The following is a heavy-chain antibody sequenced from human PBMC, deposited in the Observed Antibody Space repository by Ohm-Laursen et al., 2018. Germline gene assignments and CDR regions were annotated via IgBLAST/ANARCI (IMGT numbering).Heavy chain of an antibody. CDR3: AREGGWSALDV. V-gene: IGHV4-59*12. D-gene: IGHD3-3*01. CDR1: GGSIRTYY. J-gene: IGHJ6*02. CDR2: SYYSGST. Sequence: GTLSLTCTVSGGSIRTYYWNCIRQPTGQGLEWIGYSYYSGSTDYNPSLKSRVTISVDTSKNQFSLNLRSVTAADTAVYYCAREGGWSALDVWGQGTTVIVSS.